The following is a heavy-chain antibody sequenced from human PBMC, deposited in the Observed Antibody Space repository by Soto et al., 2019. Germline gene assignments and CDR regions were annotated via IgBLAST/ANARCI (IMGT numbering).Heavy chain of an antibody. Sequence: DVQLVESGGGLVQPGGSLRVSCVTSGFSFRSFWMSWVRQGPGKGLEWVANINQGGNEINYADSVRGRFTISRDNAKNSLYLQMDSLIVEDSAVYYCATEVGTPSVRGAPNMWGQGTVFSVSS. CDR3: ATEVGTPSVRGAPNM. D-gene: IGHD1-26*01. CDR1: GFSFRSFW. CDR2: INQGGNEI. J-gene: IGHJ3*02. V-gene: IGHV3-7*03.